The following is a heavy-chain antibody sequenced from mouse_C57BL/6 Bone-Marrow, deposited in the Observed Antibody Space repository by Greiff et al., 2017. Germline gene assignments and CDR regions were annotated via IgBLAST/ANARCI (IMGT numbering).Heavy chain of an antibody. CDR1: GYTFTSYW. D-gene: IGHD2-3*01. Sequence: QVQLQQPGAELVMPGASVKLSCKASGYTFTSYWMHWVKQRPGQGLEWIGEIDPSDSYTNYNQKFKGKSTLTVDKSSSTAYMQLSSLTSEDSAVYYCARSFDGYWYFDVWGTGTTVTVS. CDR2: IDPSDSYT. CDR3: ARSFDGYWYFDV. V-gene: IGHV1-69*01. J-gene: IGHJ1*03.